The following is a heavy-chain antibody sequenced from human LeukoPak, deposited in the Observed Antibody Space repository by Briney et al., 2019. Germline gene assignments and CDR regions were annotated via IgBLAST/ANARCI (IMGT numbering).Heavy chain of an antibody. D-gene: IGHD3-10*01. CDR2: ISAYNGNT. J-gene: IGHJ6*02. CDR3: AFGTMVRGVILHYYYGMDV. Sequence: GASVKVSCKASGYTFTSYAMHWVRQAPGQRLEWMGWISAYNGNTNYAQKLQGRVTMTTDTSTSTAYMELRSLRSDDTAVYYCAFGTMVRGVILHYYYGMDVWGQGTTVTVSS. CDR1: GYTFTSYA. V-gene: IGHV1-18*01.